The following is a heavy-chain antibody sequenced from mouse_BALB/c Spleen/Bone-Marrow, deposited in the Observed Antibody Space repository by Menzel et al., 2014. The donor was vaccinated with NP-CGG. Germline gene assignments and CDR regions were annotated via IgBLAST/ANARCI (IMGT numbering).Heavy chain of an antibody. J-gene: IGHJ2*01. Sequence: QVHVKQSGAELVRPGTSVKVSCKASGYAFTNYLIEWVKQRPGQGLEWIGVINPGSGGANYNEKFKGKATLTADKSPSTAYMQLRSLTSDDSAVYFCAREWTARAVDYWGQGTTLTVSS. CDR2: INPGSGGA. CDR1: GYAFTNYL. V-gene: IGHV1-54*01. CDR3: AREWTARAVDY. D-gene: IGHD3-2*01.